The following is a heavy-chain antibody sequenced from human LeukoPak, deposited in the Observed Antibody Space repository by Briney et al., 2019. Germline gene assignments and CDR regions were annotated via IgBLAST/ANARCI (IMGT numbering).Heavy chain of an antibody. CDR1: GGSISSYY. D-gene: IGHD1-26*01. V-gene: IGHV4-4*07. Sequence: PSETLSLTRTVSGGSISSYYWSWIRQPAGKGLEWIGRIYTSGSTNYNPSLKSRVTMSVDTSKNQFSLKLSSVTAADTAVYYCARGYSGSYRDAFDIWGQGTMVTVSS. J-gene: IGHJ3*02. CDR3: ARGYSGSYRDAFDI. CDR2: IYTSGST.